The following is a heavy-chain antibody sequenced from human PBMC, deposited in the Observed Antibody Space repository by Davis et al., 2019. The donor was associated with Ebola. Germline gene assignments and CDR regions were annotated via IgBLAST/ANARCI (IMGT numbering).Heavy chain of an antibody. J-gene: IGHJ4*02. Sequence: GESLKISCAASGFTFSSYGMHWVRQAPGKGLEWVAVISYDGSNKYYADSVKGRFTISRDNSKNTLYLQMNSLRAEDTAVYYCARGAVTTLLNWGQGTLVTVSS. V-gene: IGHV3-30*03. CDR1: GFTFSSYG. CDR3: ARGAVTTLLN. D-gene: IGHD4-17*01. CDR2: ISYDGSNK.